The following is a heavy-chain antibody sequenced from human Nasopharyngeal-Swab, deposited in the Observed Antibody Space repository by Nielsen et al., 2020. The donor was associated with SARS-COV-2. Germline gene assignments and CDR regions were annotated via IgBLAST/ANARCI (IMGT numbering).Heavy chain of an antibody. CDR3: ARDVTIYDYVWGSYRPYAFDI. J-gene: IGHJ3*02. Sequence: ASVKVSCKASGYTFTSYYMHWVRQAPGQGLEWMGIINPSGGSTSYAQKFQGRVTMTRDTSTSTVYMELSSLRSEDTAVYYCARDVTIYDYVWGSYRPYAFDIWGQGTMVTVSS. CDR2: INPSGGST. V-gene: IGHV1-46*01. CDR1: GYTFTSYY. D-gene: IGHD3-16*02.